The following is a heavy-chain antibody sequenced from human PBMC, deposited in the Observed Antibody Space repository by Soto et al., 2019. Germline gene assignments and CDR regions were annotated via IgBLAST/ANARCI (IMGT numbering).Heavy chain of an antibody. Sequence: GGSLRLSCGASGFTFSMHGMAWVRQAPGKGLEWVAIIWFDGSKKYYADSVKGRFTISRDDSKNTLYLQMNSLRAVDTVVYFFARDLSNFDSGHTYFDSGGQETLVTVS. CDR3: ARDLSNFDSGHTYFDS. CDR2: IWFDGSKK. V-gene: IGHV3-33*07. D-gene: IGHD3-10*01. J-gene: IGHJ4*02. CDR1: GFTFSMHG.